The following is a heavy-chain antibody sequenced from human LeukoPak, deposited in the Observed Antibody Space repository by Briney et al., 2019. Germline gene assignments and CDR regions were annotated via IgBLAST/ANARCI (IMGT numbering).Heavy chain of an antibody. J-gene: IGHJ5*02. CDR1: GFTFSSYA. CDR2: ISGSGGST. CDR3: VKTGRRYCSSTSCYKQDWFDP. Sequence: QPGGSLRLSCAASGFTFSSYAMSWVRQAPGKGLEWVSAISGSGGSTYYADSVKGRFTISRDNSKNTLYLQMNSLRAEDTAQYYCVKTGRRYCSSTSCYKQDWFDPSGRGTLVNVSS. V-gene: IGHV3-23*01. D-gene: IGHD2-2*02.